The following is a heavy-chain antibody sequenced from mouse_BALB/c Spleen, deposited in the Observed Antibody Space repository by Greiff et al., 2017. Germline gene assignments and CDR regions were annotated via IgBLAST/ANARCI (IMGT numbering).Heavy chain of an antibody. J-gene: IGHJ1*01. CDR1: GYTFTSYW. V-gene: IGHV1-87*01. Sequence: QVQLQQSGAELARPGASVKLSCKASGYTFTSYWMQWVKQRPGQGLEWIGAIYPGDGDTRYTQKFKGKATLTADKSSSTAYMQLSSLASEDSAVYYCARGGLGLDWYFDVWGAGTTVTVSS. CDR3: ARGGLGLDWYFDV. CDR2: IYPGDGDT. D-gene: IGHD4-1*01.